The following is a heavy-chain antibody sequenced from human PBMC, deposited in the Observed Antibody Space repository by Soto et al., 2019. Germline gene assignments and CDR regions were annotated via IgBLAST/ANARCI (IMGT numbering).Heavy chain of an antibody. V-gene: IGHV3-23*01. CDR1: GFSLSAYA. D-gene: IGHD2-21*01. CDR2: VSESGSRT. CDR3: AKTPPSGDFLSAPDS. Sequence: VHLLESGGGLVPPGGSLRLSCAASGFSLSAYAMTWVRQAPGKGLEWVSTVSESGSRTYYAASVKGRFTVSGDSSNNTLYLHMNSLRAEDTAMYYCAKTPPSGDFLSAPDSWGQGTLVTVSS. J-gene: IGHJ4*02.